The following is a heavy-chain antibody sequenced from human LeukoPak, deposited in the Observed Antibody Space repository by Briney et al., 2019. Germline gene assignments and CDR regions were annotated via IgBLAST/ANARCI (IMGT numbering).Heavy chain of an antibody. CDR3: ARDELWFGELSYFDY. D-gene: IGHD3-10*01. Sequence: GGSLRLSCAASGSTFSSCSMNWVRQAPGKGLEWVANIQQDGSEKYYVDSVKGRFTISRDNAKNSLYLQMNSLRAEDTAVYYCARDELWFGELSYFDYWGQGTLVTVSS. V-gene: IGHV3-7*01. J-gene: IGHJ4*02. CDR1: GSTFSSCS. CDR2: IQQDGSEK.